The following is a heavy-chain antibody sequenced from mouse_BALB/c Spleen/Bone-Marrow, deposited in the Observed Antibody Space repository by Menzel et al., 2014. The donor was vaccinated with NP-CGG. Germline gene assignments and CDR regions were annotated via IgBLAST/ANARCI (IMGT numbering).Heavy chain of an antibody. V-gene: IGHV1-20*02. CDR1: GYSFTGYF. CDR3: ARGDYRFDEGYFDC. J-gene: IGHJ2*02. Sequence: EVQLQQSGPELVKPGASVKISCKASGYSFTGYFMNWVMQSHGKSLEWIGRINPYNGDTFYNQKFKGKAILTVDKSSSTAHMELRSLASEDSTVYYSARGDYRFDEGYFDCWGQGTSLTVSS. CDR2: INPYNGDT. D-gene: IGHD2-12*01.